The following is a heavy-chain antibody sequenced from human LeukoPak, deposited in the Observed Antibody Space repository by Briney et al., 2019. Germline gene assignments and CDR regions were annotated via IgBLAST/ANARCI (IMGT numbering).Heavy chain of an antibody. CDR3: ARDTGWYFDL. D-gene: IGHD4-17*01. J-gene: IGHJ2*01. CDR2: ITGDGNST. CDR1: GFTFSGYW. Sequence: GGSLRLSCAASGFTFSGYWMHWVRQVPGKGLVWVSRITGDGNSTTYADSVKGRFTISRDNAKNTVFLQMISLRAEDTAVYYCARDTGWYFDLWGRGTLVTVSS. V-gene: IGHV3-74*01.